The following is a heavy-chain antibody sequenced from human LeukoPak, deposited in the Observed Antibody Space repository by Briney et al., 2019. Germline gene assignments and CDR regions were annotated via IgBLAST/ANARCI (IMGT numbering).Heavy chain of an antibody. V-gene: IGHV4-61*02. CDR3: AREVDAAAAYNWFDP. Sequence: SETLSLTCTVSGGSISSGSYYWSWIRQPAGKGLEWIGRIYTSGSTNYNPSLKSRVTISVDTSKNQFSLKLSSVTAADTAVYYCAREVDAAAAYNWFDPWGQGTLVTVSS. CDR2: IYTSGST. J-gene: IGHJ5*02. CDR1: GGSISSGSYY. D-gene: IGHD2-2*01.